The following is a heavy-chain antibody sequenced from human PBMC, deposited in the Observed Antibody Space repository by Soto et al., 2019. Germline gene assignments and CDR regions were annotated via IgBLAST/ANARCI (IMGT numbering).Heavy chain of an antibody. CDR2: IRSKANSYAT. V-gene: IGHV3-73*01. CDR1: GFTFSGSA. J-gene: IGHJ6*03. Sequence: GGSLRLSCAASGFTFSGSAMHWVRQASGKGLEWVGRIRSKANSYATAYAASVEGRFTISRDDSKNTAYLQMNSLKTEDTAVYYCTRHTAARPPPSGYYYYYMDVWGKGTTVTVSS. D-gene: IGHD6-6*01. CDR3: TRHTAARPPPSGYYYYYMDV.